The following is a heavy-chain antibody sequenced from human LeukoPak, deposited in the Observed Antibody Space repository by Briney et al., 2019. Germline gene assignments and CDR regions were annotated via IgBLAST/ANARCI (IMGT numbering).Heavy chain of an antibody. Sequence: ASLRVSCTASGYTFTAYYMHWVRQAPGQGLEWMGWIDTNSGGTNYAQKFQGRVTITRDTSIGTAYMELSSLISDDTAVYYCASEAFCAGGSCYLHRVASWGPGTLVTVSS. CDR2: IDTNSGGT. J-gene: IGHJ4*02. CDR3: ASEAFCAGGSCYLHRVAS. V-gene: IGHV1-2*02. D-gene: IGHD2-15*01. CDR1: GYTFTAYY.